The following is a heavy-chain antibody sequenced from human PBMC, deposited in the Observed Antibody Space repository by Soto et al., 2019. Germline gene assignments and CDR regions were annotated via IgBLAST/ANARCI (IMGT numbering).Heavy chain of an antibody. V-gene: IGHV1-69*01. D-gene: IGHD2-2*01. CDR1: GGTFSSYA. Sequence: QVQLVQSGAEVKKPGSSVKVSCKASGGTFSSYAISWVRLAPGQGLEWMGGIIPIFGTANYAQKFQGRVTITADESTSTAYMELSSLRSEDTAVYYCARVGGCSSTSCSAYYYYGMDVWGQGTTVTVSS. CDR3: ARVGGCSSTSCSAYYYYGMDV. CDR2: IIPIFGTA. J-gene: IGHJ6*02.